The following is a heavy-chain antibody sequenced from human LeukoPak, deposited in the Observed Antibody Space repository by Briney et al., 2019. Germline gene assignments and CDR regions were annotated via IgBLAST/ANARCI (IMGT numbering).Heavy chain of an antibody. J-gene: IGHJ4*02. CDR1: GFTFSSYS. Sequence: GGSLRLSCAASGFTFSSYSMNWVRQAPGKGLEWVSSISSSSSYIYYADSVKGRFTISRDNAKNSLYLQMNSLRAEDTAVYYCVRDRWAYYYDSSGYLDYWGQGTLVTVSS. CDR2: ISSSSSYI. D-gene: IGHD3-22*01. CDR3: VRDRWAYYYDSSGYLDY. V-gene: IGHV3-21*01.